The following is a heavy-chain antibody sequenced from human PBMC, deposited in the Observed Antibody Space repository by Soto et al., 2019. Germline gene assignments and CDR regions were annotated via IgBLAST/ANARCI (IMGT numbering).Heavy chain of an antibody. CDR2: IFYSGST. Sequence: SETLSLTCTVSGDSISSSNYFWGWIRQPPGKGLEWIGTIFYSGSTYYNPSLKSRVTISVDTSKNQFSLKLTSVTAADTAVYYCARVPGPWGQGTLVT. CDR1: GDSISSSNYF. V-gene: IGHV4-39*07. CDR3: ARVPGP. J-gene: IGHJ5*02.